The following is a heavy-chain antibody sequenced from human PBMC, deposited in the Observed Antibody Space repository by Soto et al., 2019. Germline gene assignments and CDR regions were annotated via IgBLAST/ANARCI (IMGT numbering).Heavy chain of an antibody. CDR1: GFTFSSYA. CDR3: AKDRTPTGDKDRGAFDI. J-gene: IGHJ3*02. CDR2: ISGSGGST. Sequence: GSLRLSCAASGFTFSSYAMSWVRQAPGKGLEWVSAISGSGGSTYYADSVKGRFTISRDNSKNTLYLQMNSLRAEDTAVYYCAKDRTPTGDKDRGAFDIWGQGTMVTVSS. V-gene: IGHV3-23*01. D-gene: IGHD7-27*01.